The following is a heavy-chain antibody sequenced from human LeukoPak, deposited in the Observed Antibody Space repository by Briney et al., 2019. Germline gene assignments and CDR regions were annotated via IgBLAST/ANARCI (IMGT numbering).Heavy chain of an antibody. Sequence: GGSLKLSCAASGSTFSTYAMSWVRQAPGKGLEWVSAIRGSGGSTYYADSVKGRFTISRDSSKNTLYLQMNSLRAEVTAVYYCAKDLGDYGDYPNYFDYWGQGTLVTVSS. CDR1: GSTFSTYA. J-gene: IGHJ4*02. V-gene: IGHV3-23*01. CDR3: AKDLGDYGDYPNYFDY. CDR2: IRGSGGST. D-gene: IGHD4-17*01.